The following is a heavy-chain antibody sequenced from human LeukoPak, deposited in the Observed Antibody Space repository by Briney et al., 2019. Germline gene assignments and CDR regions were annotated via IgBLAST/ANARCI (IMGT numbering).Heavy chain of an antibody. CDR3: ARGGDTAMVY. J-gene: IGHJ4*02. D-gene: IGHD5-18*01. V-gene: IGHV4-61*09. CDR2: IYTSGST. CDR1: GGSISSGSYY. Sequence: SETLSLTCTVSGGSISSGSYYWTWIRQPAGKGLEWIGHIYTSGSTGYNPSLKSRVSISLDPSKNQFSLKLSSVTAADTAVYYCARGGDTAMVYWGQGTLVTVSS.